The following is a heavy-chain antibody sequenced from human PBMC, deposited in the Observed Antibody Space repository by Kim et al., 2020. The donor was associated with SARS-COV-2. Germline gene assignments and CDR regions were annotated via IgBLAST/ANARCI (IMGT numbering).Heavy chain of an antibody. J-gene: IGHJ4*02. CDR2: INHSGST. V-gene: IGHV4-34*01. CDR1: GGSFSGYY. CDR3: ARGEFGELQYLDY. Sequence: SETLSLTCAVYGGSFSGYYWSWIRQPPGKGLEWIGEINHSGSTNYNPSLKSRVTISVDTSKNQFSLKLSSVTAADTAVYYCARGEFGELQYLDYWGQGTLVTVSS. D-gene: IGHD3-10*01.